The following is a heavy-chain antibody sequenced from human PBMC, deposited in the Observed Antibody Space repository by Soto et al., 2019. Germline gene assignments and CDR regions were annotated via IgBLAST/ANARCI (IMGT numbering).Heavy chain of an antibody. D-gene: IGHD2-21*01. CDR2: ISYDGSNK. CDR3: AKEDGYSLHYYYYYMDV. J-gene: IGHJ6*03. Sequence: GGSLRLSCAASGFTFSSYGMHWVRQAPGKGLEWVAVISYDGSNKYYADSVKGRFTISGDNSKNTLYLQMNSLRAEDTAVYYCAKEDGYSLHYYYYYMDVWGKGTTVTVSS. V-gene: IGHV3-30*18. CDR1: GFTFSSYG.